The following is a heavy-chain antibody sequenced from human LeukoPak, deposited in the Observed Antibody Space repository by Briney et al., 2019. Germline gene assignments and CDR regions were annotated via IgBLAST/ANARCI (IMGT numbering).Heavy chain of an antibody. J-gene: IGHJ4*02. Sequence: GGSLRLSCAASGFTFSSYVMHWVRQAPGKGLEWVAIISYDGSNEYYADSVKGRFTISRDDSKNTLYLQMNSLRPEDTAVFYCAKDFASGSSLGPVEFDYWGQGTLVTVSS. D-gene: IGHD1-26*01. CDR3: AKDFASGSSLGPVEFDY. V-gene: IGHV3-30*04. CDR1: GFTFSSYV. CDR2: ISYDGSNE.